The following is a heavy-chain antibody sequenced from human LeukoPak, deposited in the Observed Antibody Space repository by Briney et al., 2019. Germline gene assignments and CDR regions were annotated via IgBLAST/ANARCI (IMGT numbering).Heavy chain of an antibody. Sequence: EGSLRLSCAVSGFTFSTYAMHWVRQAPDKGLEWVAVISFDGTNKYYSDSVKGRFTISRDISKNTVYLQMNSLRAEDTAVYYCARDKIQLPFDYWGQGTLVTVSS. D-gene: IGHD5-18*01. CDR2: ISFDGTNK. CDR1: GFTFSTYA. J-gene: IGHJ4*02. CDR3: ARDKIQLPFDY. V-gene: IGHV3-30*04.